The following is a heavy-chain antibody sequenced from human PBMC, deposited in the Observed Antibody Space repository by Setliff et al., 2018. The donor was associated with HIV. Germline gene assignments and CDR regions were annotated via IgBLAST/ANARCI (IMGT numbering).Heavy chain of an antibody. CDR3: ARARITMTGGRLEPYAFDR. D-gene: IGHD3-22*01. V-gene: IGHV4-4*07. Sequence: LSLTCTVSGGSFSTYYWSWIRQPAGEGLEYIGRVHSTGTTIYNPSLKSRVTMSVDTSKNQLSLKLRSVTAADTAVYYCARARITMTGGRLEPYAFDRWGQGTKVT. CDR2: VHSTGTT. J-gene: IGHJ3*01. CDR1: GGSFSTYY.